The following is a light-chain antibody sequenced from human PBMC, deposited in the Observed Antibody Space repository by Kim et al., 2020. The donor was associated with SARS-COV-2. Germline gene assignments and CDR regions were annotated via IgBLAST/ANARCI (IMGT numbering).Light chain of an antibody. CDR2: ANS. CDR3: QSYDSSLSGYVI. J-gene: IGLJ2*01. Sequence: VTISCTGSSSNIGANQDVHWYQQLPGTAPKLLIYANSNRPSGVPDRFSASKSGTSASLAITGLQAVDEADYYCQSYDSSLSGYVIFGGGTQLTVL. CDR1: SSNIGANQD. V-gene: IGLV1-40*01.